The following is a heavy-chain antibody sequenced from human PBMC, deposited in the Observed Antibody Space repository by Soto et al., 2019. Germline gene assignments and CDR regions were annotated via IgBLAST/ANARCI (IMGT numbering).Heavy chain of an antibody. CDR3: AKGHRNGWHYFDY. D-gene: IGHD6-19*01. V-gene: IGHV3-30*18. CDR2: ISYDGSNK. Sequence: QVQLVESGGGMVQPGRSLRLSCAASGFTFSTYGMHWVRQAPGKGLEWVAVISYDGSNKYYVDSVKGRFTISRDNSKNILYLQMDSLIPEDTAVYYCAKGHRNGWHYFDYWGQGTLVPVSS. J-gene: IGHJ4*02. CDR1: GFTFSTYG.